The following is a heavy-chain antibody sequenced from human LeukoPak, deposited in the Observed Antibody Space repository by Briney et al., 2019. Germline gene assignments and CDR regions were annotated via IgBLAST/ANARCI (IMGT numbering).Heavy chain of an antibody. CDR1: GFTFSSYE. CDR2: ISSSGSTI. V-gene: IGHV3-48*03. CDR3: AKTRWFGSYGWFDP. Sequence: GGSLRLSCAASGFTFSSYEMNWVRQAPGKGLEWVSYISSSGSTIYYADSVKGRFTISRDNAKNSLYLQMNSPRAEDTAVYYCAKTRWFGSYGWFDPWGQGTLVTVSS. J-gene: IGHJ5*02. D-gene: IGHD3-10*01.